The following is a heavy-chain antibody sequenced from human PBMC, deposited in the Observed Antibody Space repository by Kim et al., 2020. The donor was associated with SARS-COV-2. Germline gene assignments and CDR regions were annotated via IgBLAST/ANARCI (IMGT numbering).Heavy chain of an antibody. D-gene: IGHD3-22*01. J-gene: IGHJ4*02. V-gene: IGHV3-11*06. CDR3: VRGSSSGYV. Sequence: GGSLRLSCAASGFTFSDYYMNWMRQAPGKGLEWVSYISGSGGHTNYADSVKGRFIISRDNAKNSLSLQMNSLRVEDTAVYYCVRGSSSGYVWGQGTLVAVSS. CDR1: GFTFSDYY. CDR2: ISGSGGHT.